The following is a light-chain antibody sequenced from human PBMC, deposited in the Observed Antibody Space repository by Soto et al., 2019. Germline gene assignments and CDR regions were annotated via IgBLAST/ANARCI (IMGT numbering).Light chain of an antibody. CDR2: GAS. CDR3: RQYGSSPTT. V-gene: IGKV3-20*01. CDR1: QSVSSSY. J-gene: IGKJ1*01. Sequence: EILLTPSPCSLSVSVVERATLSCSASQSVSSSYLAWYQQKPGQAPRLLIYGASSRATGIPDRFSGSGSGTDFTLTISRLEPEDFAVYYCRQYGSSPTTFGQGTKVDIK.